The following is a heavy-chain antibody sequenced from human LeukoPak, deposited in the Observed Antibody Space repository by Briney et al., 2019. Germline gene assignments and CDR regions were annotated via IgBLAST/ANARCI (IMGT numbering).Heavy chain of an antibody. CDR2: IDPSDSYT. CDR1: GYSFTNYW. Sequence: KDGESLKISCKGSGYSFTNYWISWVRQMPGKGLEWMGRIDPSDSYTNYSPSFQGHVTISADKSISTACLQWSSLKASDTAMYYCARHYGYYYDSSDYYYGASGAFDIWGQGTMVTVSS. V-gene: IGHV5-10-1*01. J-gene: IGHJ3*02. D-gene: IGHD3-22*01. CDR3: ARHYGYYYDSSDYYYGASGAFDI.